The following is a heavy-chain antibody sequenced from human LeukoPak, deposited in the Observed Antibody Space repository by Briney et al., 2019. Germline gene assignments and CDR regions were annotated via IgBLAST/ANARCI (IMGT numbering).Heavy chain of an antibody. CDR1: GFTFSGYS. Sequence: PGGSLRLSCAASGFTFSGYSTNWVRQAPGKGLEWVSAISGSGGSTYYADSVKGRFTISRDNSKNTLYLQMNSLRAEDTAVYYCATLGPQSSSWLEVVDYWGQGTLVTVSS. V-gene: IGHV3-23*01. CDR3: ATLGPQSSSWLEVVDY. CDR2: ISGSGGST. J-gene: IGHJ4*02. D-gene: IGHD6-13*01.